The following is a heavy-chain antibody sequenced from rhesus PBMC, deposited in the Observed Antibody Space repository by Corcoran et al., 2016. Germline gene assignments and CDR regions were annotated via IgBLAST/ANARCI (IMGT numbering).Heavy chain of an antibody. D-gene: IGHD6-25*01. CDR1: GGSISSSNW. CDR3: ARHGGGSWPPYFDY. J-gene: IGHJ4*01. CDR2: ISGSRGST. V-gene: IGHV4-65*01. Sequence: QVQLQESGPGLVKPSETLSLTCAVSGGSISSSNWWSWIRQPPGKGLEWIGYISGSRGSTSYTPPRKSRVTISTNTSKNQFTLKLSSVTAADTAVYYCARHGGGSWPPYFDYWGQGVLVTVSS.